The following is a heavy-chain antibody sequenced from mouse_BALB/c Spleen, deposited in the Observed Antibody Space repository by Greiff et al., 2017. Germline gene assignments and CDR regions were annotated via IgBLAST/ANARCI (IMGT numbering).Heavy chain of an antibody. CDR1: GFTFSSYT. CDR2: ISSGGGNT. V-gene: IGHV5-9*03. CDR3: ARDRPSFDY. Sequence: EVKLVESGGGLVKPGGSLKLSCAASGFTFSSYTMSWVRQTPEKRLEWVATISSGGGNTYYPDSVKGRFTISRDNAKNNLYLQMSSLRSEDTALYYCARDRPSFDYWGQGTTLTVSS. J-gene: IGHJ2*01.